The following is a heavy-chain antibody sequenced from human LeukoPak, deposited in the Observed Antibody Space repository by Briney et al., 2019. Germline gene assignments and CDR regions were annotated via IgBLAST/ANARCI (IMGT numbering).Heavy chain of an antibody. CDR2: IIPIFGTA. V-gene: IGHV1-69*05. D-gene: IGHD2-15*01. CDR1: GGTFSSYA. Sequence: SVKVSCKASGGTFSSYAISWVRQAPGQGLEWMGGIIPIFGTANYAQKFQGRVTITTDESTSTAYMELSSLRSEDTAVYYCARGRRSSEYYYYYYYMEVWGKGTTVTVSS. J-gene: IGHJ6*03. CDR3: ARGRRSSEYYYYYYYMEV.